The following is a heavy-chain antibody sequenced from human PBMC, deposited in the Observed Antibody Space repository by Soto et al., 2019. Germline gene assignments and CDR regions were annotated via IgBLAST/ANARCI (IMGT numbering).Heavy chain of an antibody. D-gene: IGHD3-10*01. V-gene: IGHV3-23*01. CDR3: TKGRYSGGGVYSYFAD. CDR2: ISDSGGNT. CDR1: GFTFSNYG. Sequence: EVQLLESGGGLVEPGGSLRLSCAASGFTFSNYGMTWVRQVPGKGLEWVSAISDSGGNTNYADSVRGRFTISRDNSKSALILQMSSLRAEDTAVYYCTKGRYSGGGVYSYFADWGQGTLVTVSS. J-gene: IGHJ4*02.